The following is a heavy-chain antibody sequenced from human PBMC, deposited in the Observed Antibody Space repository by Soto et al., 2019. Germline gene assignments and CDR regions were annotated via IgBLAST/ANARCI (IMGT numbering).Heavy chain of an antibody. CDR2: INAGNGNT. CDR1: GYTFTSYA. Sequence: EASVKVSCKASGYTFTSYAMHWVRQAPGQRLEWMGCINAGNGNTKYSQKFQGRVTITRDTSASTAYMELSSLRSEDTAVYYCARGVAGPLHWFDPWGQGTLVTVS. J-gene: IGHJ5*02. V-gene: IGHV1-3*01. D-gene: IGHD6-19*01. CDR3: ARGVAGPLHWFDP.